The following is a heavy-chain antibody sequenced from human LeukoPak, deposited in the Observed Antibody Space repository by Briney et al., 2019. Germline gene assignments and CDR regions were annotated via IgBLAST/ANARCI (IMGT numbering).Heavy chain of an antibody. Sequence: QTGGSLRLSCAASGFMFSNYDMHWVRQAPGKGLEYVSHISTNGGSTYYAISVKGRFTISRDNSKNTLYLQMNGLRAEDTAIYYCASPQWLAFWGQGTLVTVSS. CDR2: ISTNGGST. D-gene: IGHD6-19*01. J-gene: IGHJ4*02. V-gene: IGHV3-64*01. CDR1: GFMFSNYD. CDR3: ASPQWLAF.